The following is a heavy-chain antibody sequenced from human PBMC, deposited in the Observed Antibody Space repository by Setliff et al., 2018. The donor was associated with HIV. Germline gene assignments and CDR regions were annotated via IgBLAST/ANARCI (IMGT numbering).Heavy chain of an antibody. J-gene: IGHJ6*03. Sequence: AGESLTISCAASGFTFDDYGMSWVRQAPGKGLEWVSGINWNGGSTGYADSVKGRFTISRDNAKNSLYLQMNSLRAEDTALYYCARGISSDYNFWSGYYTDYYYYYMDVWGKGTTVTVSS. CDR1: GFTFDDYG. D-gene: IGHD3-3*01. CDR3: ARGISSDYNFWSGYYTDYYYYYMDV. V-gene: IGHV3-20*04. CDR2: INWNGGST.